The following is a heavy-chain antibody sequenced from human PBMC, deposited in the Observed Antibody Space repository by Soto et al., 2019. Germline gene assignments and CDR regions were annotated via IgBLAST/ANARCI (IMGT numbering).Heavy chain of an antibody. D-gene: IGHD5-12*01. V-gene: IGHV3-33*01. CDR2: IWYDGSTK. CDR1: GFTFSSFG. CDR3: TRGGGYNYPDY. Sequence: QVQLVESGGGVVQPGRSLRLSCAASGFTFSSFGMHWVRQAPGKGLEWVTVIWYDGSTKYYTDSVKGRFTISRDNSKNTLYLEMNSLRVEDTAVYYCTRGGGYNYPDYWGQGTLVTVSS. J-gene: IGHJ4*02.